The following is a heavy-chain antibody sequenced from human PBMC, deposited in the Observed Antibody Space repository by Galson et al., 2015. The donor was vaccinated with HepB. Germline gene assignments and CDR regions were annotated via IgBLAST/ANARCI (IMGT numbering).Heavy chain of an antibody. CDR2: IRSKANSYAT. CDR1: GFTFSGSA. J-gene: IGHJ4*02. Sequence: SLRLSCAASGFTFSGSAMHWVRQASGKGLEWVGRIRSKANSYATAYAASVKGRFTISRDDSKNTAYLQMNSLKTEDTAVYYCTRLERSGGSFTADYWGQGTLVTVSS. CDR3: TRLERSGGSFTADY. V-gene: IGHV3-73*01. D-gene: IGHD2-15*01.